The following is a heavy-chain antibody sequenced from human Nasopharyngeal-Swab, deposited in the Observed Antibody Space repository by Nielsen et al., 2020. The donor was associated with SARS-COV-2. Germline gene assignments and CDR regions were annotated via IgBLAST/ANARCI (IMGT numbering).Heavy chain of an antibody. Sequence: VRQAPGKGLEWVGRIKSKTDGGTTDYAAPVKGRFTISRDDSKNTLYLQMNSLKTEDTAVCYCTTGNGYCSGGSCYQPRYYYGMDVWGQGTTVTVSS. J-gene: IGHJ6*02. V-gene: IGHV3-15*01. CDR3: TTGNGYCSGGSCYQPRYYYGMDV. D-gene: IGHD2-15*01. CDR2: IKSKTDGGTT.